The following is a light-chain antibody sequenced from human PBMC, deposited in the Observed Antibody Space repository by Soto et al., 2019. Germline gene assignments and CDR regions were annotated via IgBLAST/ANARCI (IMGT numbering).Light chain of an antibody. Sequence: QSALTQPPSVSGAPGQRVTISCTGSSSNIGAGYDVHWYQQLPGTAPKLLIYGNSNRPSGVPDRFSGSKSGTSASLAITGLQAEDEADYYCQSYDSSLSVVLFGGGTKVTVL. J-gene: IGLJ2*01. CDR1: SSNIGAGYD. CDR2: GNS. CDR3: QSYDSSLSVVL. V-gene: IGLV1-40*01.